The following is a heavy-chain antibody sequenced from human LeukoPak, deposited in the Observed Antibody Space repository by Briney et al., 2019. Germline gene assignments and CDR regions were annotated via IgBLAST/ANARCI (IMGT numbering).Heavy chain of an antibody. CDR2: ISSSGSTK. V-gene: IGHV3-11*01. CDR3: ARDGHAYGRGSPHY. D-gene: IGHD6-19*01. Sequence: GGSLRLSRAASGFTFSDYYMSWLRQAPGKGLEWGSYISSSGSTKYYADSVKGRFTISRDNAKNSYLQMNSLRAEDTAVYYCARDGHAYGRGSPHYWGQGTLVSVSS. J-gene: IGHJ4*02. CDR1: GFTFSDYY.